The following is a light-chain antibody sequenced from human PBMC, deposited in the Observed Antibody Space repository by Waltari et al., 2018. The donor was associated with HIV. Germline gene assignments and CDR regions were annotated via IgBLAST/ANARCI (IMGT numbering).Light chain of an antibody. V-gene: IGLV2-8*01. J-gene: IGLJ2*01. CDR3: SSYAGSNNWV. Sequence: QSALTHPPSASGSAGQSVTISCTGTTSAVGGSNYVSWYQQHPGKAPKLMIVEVSKRPSGVPDRFSGSKSGNTASLTVSGLQAEDEADYFCSSYAGSNNWVFGGGTKLTVL. CDR2: EVS. CDR1: TSAVGGSNY.